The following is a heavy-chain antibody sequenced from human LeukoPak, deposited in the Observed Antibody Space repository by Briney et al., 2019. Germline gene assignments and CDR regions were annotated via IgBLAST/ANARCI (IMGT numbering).Heavy chain of an antibody. CDR2: INPNSGGT. CDR1: GYTFTSYG. J-gene: IGHJ3*02. D-gene: IGHD4-17*01. Sequence: GASVKVSCKASGYTFTSYGISWVRQAPGQGLEWMGRINPNSGGTNYAQKFQGRVTMTRDTSISTAYMELSRLRSDDTAVYYCARHYGPRAFDIWGQGTMVTVSS. V-gene: IGHV1-2*06. CDR3: ARHYGPRAFDI.